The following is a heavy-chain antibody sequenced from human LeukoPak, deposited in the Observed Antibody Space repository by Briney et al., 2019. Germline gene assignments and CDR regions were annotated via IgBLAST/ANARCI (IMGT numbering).Heavy chain of an antibody. CDR2: MNPNSGNT. V-gene: IGHV1-8*03. D-gene: IGHD1-14*01. CDR1: GYTFTSYD. CDR3: ARGPPFNQYFLY. Sequence: VASVKVSCKATGYTFTSYDINWVRQATGQGLEWMGWMNPNSGNTGYAQKFQGRVTITRNTSISTAYMELSSLRSEDTAVYFCARGPPFNQYFLYWGQGTLVTVSS. J-gene: IGHJ1*01.